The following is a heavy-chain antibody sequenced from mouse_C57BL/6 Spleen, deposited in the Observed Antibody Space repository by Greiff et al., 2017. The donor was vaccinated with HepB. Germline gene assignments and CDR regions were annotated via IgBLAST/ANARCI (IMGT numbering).Heavy chain of an antibody. CDR1: GFTFSSYA. D-gene: IGHD1-1*01. V-gene: IGHV5-9-1*02. CDR3: TRDSSFITTVVARYWYFDV. Sequence: EVHLVESGEGLVKPGGSLKLSCAASGFTFSSYAMSWVRQTPEKRLEWVAYISSGGDYIYYADTVKGRFTISRDNARNTLYLQMSSLKSEDTAMYYCTRDSSFITTVVARYWYFDVWGTGTTVTVSS. J-gene: IGHJ1*03. CDR2: ISSGGDYI.